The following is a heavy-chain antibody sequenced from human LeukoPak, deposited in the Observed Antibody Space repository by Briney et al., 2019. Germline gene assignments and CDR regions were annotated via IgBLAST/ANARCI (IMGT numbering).Heavy chain of an antibody. CDR3: ARGVKRYSSGWYAYYFDY. Sequence: ASVKVSCKVSGYTLTELSMHWVRQAPGKGLEWMGGFDPEDGETIYAQKFQGRVTMTRNTSISTAYMELSSLRSEDTAVYYCARGVKRYSSGWYAYYFDYWGQGTLVTVSS. D-gene: IGHD6-19*01. V-gene: IGHV1-24*01. J-gene: IGHJ4*02. CDR1: GYTLTELS. CDR2: FDPEDGET.